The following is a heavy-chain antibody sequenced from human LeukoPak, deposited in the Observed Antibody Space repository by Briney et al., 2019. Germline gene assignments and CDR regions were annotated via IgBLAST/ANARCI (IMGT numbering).Heavy chain of an antibody. CDR1: GFTFSGFS. CDR2: IKQDGSER. Sequence: GGSLRLSCAASGFTFSGFSMCWVRQSPTKGLEWVANIKQDGSERYYVDSVMGRFTISRDNAKNSLSLQMNNLRVEDTAVYYCARAGSHWHYVYWGQGTVVTVSS. J-gene: IGHJ4*02. D-gene: IGHD3-10*01. V-gene: IGHV3-7*01. CDR3: ARAGSHWHYVY.